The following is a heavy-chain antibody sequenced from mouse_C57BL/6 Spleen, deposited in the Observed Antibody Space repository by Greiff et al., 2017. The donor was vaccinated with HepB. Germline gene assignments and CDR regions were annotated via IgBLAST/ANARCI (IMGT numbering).Heavy chain of an antibody. J-gene: IGHJ4*01. CDR3: ARGGGFFSYYYAMDY. Sequence: DVKLQESGPGLVKPSQSLSLTCSVTGYSITSGYYWNWIRQFPGNKLEWMGYISYDGSNNYNPSLKNRISITRDTSKNQFFLKLNSVTTEDTATYYCARGGGFFSYYYAMDYWGQGTSVTVSS. CDR2: ISYDGSN. CDR1: GYSITSGYY. V-gene: IGHV3-6*01.